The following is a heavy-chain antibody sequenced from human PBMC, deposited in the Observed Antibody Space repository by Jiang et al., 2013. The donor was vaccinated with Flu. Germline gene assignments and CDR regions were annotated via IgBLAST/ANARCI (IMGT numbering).Heavy chain of an antibody. Sequence: PGGSLRLSCAASGFTFSSYWMNWVRQAPGKGLEWLANIEQDGSEKNYVDSVKGRLTISRDNAKNSLYLQMNSLRAEDTAVYYCARTYTNSWNDYYFDYWGQGTLVTVSS. CDR3: ARTYTNSWNDYYFDY. D-gene: IGHD1-1*01. J-gene: IGHJ4*02. CDR2: IEQDGSEK. V-gene: IGHV3-7*01. CDR1: GFTFSSYW.